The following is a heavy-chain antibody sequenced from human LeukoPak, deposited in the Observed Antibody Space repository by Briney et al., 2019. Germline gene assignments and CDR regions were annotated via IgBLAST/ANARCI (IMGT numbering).Heavy chain of an antibody. J-gene: IGHJ4*02. CDR1: GFTFSSYA. CDR3: AREGIAVRGETGFDY. V-gene: IGHV3-30-3*01. Sequence: PGRSLRLSCAASGFTFSSYAMHWVRQAPGKGLEWVAVISYDGSNKYYADSVKGRFTISRDNSKNTLYLQMNSLRAEDTAVYYCAREGIAVRGETGFDYWGQGTLVTASS. CDR2: ISYDGSNK. D-gene: IGHD6-19*01.